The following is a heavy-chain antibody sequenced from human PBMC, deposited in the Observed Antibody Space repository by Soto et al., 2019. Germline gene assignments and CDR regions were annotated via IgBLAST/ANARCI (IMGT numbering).Heavy chain of an antibody. CDR2: ISNDGSS. V-gene: IGHV3-74*01. CDR1: GFTFSSYW. J-gene: IGHJ1*01. CDR3: ARLPNKSPQN. Sequence: EVHLVESGGGLVQPGGSLRLSCVASGFTFSSYWMHWVRQAPGKGLVWVSSISNDGSSIYADPVKGRFTISRDNAKNTLYLQMNSLRAEDTAVHYCARLPNKSPQNWGQGTLVIVSP.